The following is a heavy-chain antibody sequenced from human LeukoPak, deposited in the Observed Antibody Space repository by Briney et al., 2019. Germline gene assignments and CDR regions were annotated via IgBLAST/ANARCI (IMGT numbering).Heavy chain of an antibody. CDR3: ARGHYGLDV. CDR1: GFTFGDHY. Sequence: GGSLRLSCAASGFTFGDHYMSWIRQAPGEGLEWISYTYNSDSNTYYADSVKGRFTMSRDNAKNSGFLQMNSLRVEDTAVYFCARGHYGLDVWGQGTTVTVSS. CDR2: TYNSDSNT. V-gene: IGHV3-11*01. J-gene: IGHJ6*02.